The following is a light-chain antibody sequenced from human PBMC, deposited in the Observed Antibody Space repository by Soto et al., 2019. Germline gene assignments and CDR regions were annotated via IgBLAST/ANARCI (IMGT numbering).Light chain of an antibody. V-gene: IGKV1-5*03. Sequence: DIQMTQSPSTLSASVGDRVTITCRASQIIGSALAWYQHKAGVAPKLLIYQASSLQSGVTSRFIGSGFVKVFILLISSLRYANFATYISRQNHRQRTIGHGTQVEIK. J-gene: IGKJ1*01. CDR2: QAS. CDR3: RQNHRQRT. CDR1: QIIGSA.